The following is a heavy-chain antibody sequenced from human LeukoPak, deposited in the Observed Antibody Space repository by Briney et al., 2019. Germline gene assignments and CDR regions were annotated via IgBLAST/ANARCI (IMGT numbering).Heavy chain of an antibody. CDR1: GYTLRSYG. V-gene: IGHV1-2*02. J-gene: IGHJ5*02. Sequence: ASVKVSCKASGYTLRSYGITWVRQAPGQGLEWMGWINPNSGGTNYAQKFQGRVTMTTDTSMSTAYMELSRLTSDDTAVYYCARAGGRSWFDPWGQGTLVTVSS. CDR2: INPNSGGT. CDR3: ARAGGRSWFDP.